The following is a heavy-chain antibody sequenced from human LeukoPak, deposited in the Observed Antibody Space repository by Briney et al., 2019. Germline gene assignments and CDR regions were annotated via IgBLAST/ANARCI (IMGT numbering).Heavy chain of an antibody. J-gene: IGHJ4*02. CDR2: INNIATHS. V-gene: IGHV3-21*01. CDR3: ARDPTRYLRYGYFDY. D-gene: IGHD4-17*01. Sequence: PGGSLRLSCAGSGFTFTDSAINWVRQAPGKGLEWVSSINNIATHSYYAASVKGRFSISRDDAKNSVYLQMHSLRAEDTAIYYCARDPTRYLRYGYFDYWGQGAQVTVSS. CDR1: GFTFTDSA.